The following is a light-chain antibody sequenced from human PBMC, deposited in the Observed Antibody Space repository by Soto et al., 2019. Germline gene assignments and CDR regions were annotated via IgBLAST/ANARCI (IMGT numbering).Light chain of an antibody. Sequence: QSALTQPPSASGSPGQSVTISCTGTSSDVGAYIFVSWYQQHPGKAPKLMVHDVNRRPPGVPDRFFGSKSGNTASLTVSGRQAEDEADYYCVSFAGGTYVFGTGTKVT. V-gene: IGLV2-8*01. CDR1: SSDVGAYIF. CDR2: DVN. CDR3: VSFAGGTYV. J-gene: IGLJ1*01.